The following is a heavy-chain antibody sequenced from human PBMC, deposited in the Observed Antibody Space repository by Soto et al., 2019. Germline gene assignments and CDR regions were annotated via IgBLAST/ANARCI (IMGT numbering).Heavy chain of an antibody. CDR1: GGTFSSYA. V-gene: IGHV1-69*01. CDR3: ARDRGCTNGVCYSGAFDI. D-gene: IGHD2-8*01. Sequence: QVQLVQSGAEVKKPGSSVKVSCKASGGTFSSYAISWVRQAPGQALEWMGGIIPIFGTANYAQKFQGRVTITADESTSTAYMELSSLRSEDTAVYYCARDRGCTNGVCYSGAFDIWGQGTMVTVSS. J-gene: IGHJ3*02. CDR2: IIPIFGTA.